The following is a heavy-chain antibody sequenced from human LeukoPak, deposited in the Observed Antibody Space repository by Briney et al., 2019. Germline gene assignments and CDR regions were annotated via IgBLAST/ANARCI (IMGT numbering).Heavy chain of an antibody. CDR2: INHSGST. CDR3: ARSFSIAARPLFFDY. V-gene: IGHV4-34*01. J-gene: IGHJ4*02. D-gene: IGHD6-6*01. Sequence: YPSETLSLTCAVYGGSFRGYYWSWIRQPPGKGLEWIGEINHSGSTNYNPSLKSRVTISVDTSKNQFSLKLSSVTAADTAVYYCARSFSIAARPLFFDYWGQGTLVTVSS. CDR1: GGSFRGYY.